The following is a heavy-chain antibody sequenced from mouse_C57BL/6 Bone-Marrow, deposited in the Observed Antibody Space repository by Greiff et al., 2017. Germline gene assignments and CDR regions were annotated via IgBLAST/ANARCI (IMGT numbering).Heavy chain of an antibody. CDR1: GYSFTGYY. CDR2: INPSTGGT. CDR3: ARTGSSLVDFDY. D-gene: IGHD1-1*01. Sequence: VQLQQSGPELVKPGASVKISCKASGYSFTGYYMNWVKQSPEKSLEWIGEINPSTGGTTYNQKFKAKATLTVDKSSSTAYMQLKSLRSEDSAVYDWARTGSSLVDFDYWGQGTTLTVSS. V-gene: IGHV1-42*01. J-gene: IGHJ2*01.